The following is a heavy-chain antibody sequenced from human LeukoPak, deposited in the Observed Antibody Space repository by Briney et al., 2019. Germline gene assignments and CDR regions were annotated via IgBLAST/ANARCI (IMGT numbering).Heavy chain of an antibody. Sequence: GGSLRLSCAASGFTFSSYAMSWVRQAPGKGLEWVSAISGSGGSTYYANSVKGRFTISRDNSKNTLYLQMSSLRSEDTAVYYCARSVDIVVVPALYYYYYMDVWGKGTTVTVSS. D-gene: IGHD2-2*03. V-gene: IGHV3-23*01. CDR1: GFTFSSYA. CDR2: ISGSGGST. J-gene: IGHJ6*03. CDR3: ARSVDIVVVPALYYYYYMDV.